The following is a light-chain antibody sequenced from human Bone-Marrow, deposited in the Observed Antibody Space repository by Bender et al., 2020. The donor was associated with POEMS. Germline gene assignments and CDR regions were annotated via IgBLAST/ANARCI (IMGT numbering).Light chain of an antibody. CDR3: TSYSSDTIAWV. J-gene: IGLJ3*02. CDR1: SSNTGSGYD. V-gene: IGLV1-40*01. Sequence: QSVLTQPPSVSGAPGQRVTISCTGSSSNTGSGYDINWYQHLPGTAPKLLIYGYNNRPSGVPDRFSGSKSGNTASLTISGLQAADEADYYCTSYSSDTIAWVFGGGTKLTVL. CDR2: GYN.